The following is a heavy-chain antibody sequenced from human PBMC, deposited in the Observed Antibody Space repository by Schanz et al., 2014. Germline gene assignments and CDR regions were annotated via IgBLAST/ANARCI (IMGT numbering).Heavy chain of an antibody. J-gene: IGHJ4*02. CDR2: LSGSGGST. D-gene: IGHD2-2*01. Sequence: VQLQESGPGLVKPSQTLSLTCTVSGGSISSGGYYWSWIRQPPGKGLEWVSALSGSGGSTYYADSVKGRFTISRDNSKNTLYLQMNSLRAEDTAVYYCAKDSTHIDIVLVPTAIDYWGQGTLVTVSS. CDR1: GGSISSGGYY. V-gene: IGHV3-23*01. CDR3: AKDSTHIDIVLVPTAIDY.